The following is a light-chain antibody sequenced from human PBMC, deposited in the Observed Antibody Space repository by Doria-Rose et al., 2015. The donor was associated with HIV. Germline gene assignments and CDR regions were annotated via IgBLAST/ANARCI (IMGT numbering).Light chain of an antibody. Sequence: TQSPGTLSLSPGERATLSCRASQSFSSTCLAWYQQKPGQAPSLLIHDGSTRATGIPDRFSAGGSGTDFTLTINRLEPEDFALYYCHQYGTSWTFGQGTKVEI. CDR1: QSFSSTC. CDR3: HQYGTSWT. V-gene: IGKV3-20*01. CDR2: DGS. J-gene: IGKJ1*01.